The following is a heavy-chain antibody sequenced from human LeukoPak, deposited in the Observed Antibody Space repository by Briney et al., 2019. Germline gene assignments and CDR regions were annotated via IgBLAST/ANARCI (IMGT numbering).Heavy chain of an antibody. CDR2: FDPENGEA. CDR1: GYSLSELP. CDR3: AAGGVYDLLDN. V-gene: IGHV1-24*01. D-gene: IGHD2-8*01. Sequence: PKASVKVSCKVSGYSLSELPMHWVRQAPGKGLEWMGGFDPENGEAVYAQKFQGRVTMTEDTSTDTSYMELNSLKSEDTAVYYCAAGGVYDLLDNWGQGTLVTVSS. J-gene: IGHJ4*02.